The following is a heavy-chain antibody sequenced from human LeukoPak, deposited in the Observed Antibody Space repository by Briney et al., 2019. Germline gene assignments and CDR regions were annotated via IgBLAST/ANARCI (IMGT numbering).Heavy chain of an antibody. CDR3: AKVQRPVAVAGTDY. CDR2: ISYDGSNK. Sequence: SGGSLRLSCVASGFTFSSYGMHWVRQAPGKGLEWVAVISYDGSNKHQADSVKGRFTISRDNSKNTLYLQMNSLRAEDTAVYYCAKVQRPVAVAGTDYWGQGTLVTVSS. J-gene: IGHJ4*02. D-gene: IGHD6-19*01. V-gene: IGHV3-30*18. CDR1: GFTFSSYG.